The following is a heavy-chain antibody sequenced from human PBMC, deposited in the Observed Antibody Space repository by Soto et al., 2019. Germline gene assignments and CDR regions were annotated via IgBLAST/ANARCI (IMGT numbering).Heavy chain of an antibody. CDR2: INAGNGNT. J-gene: IGHJ6*02. CDR3: ARDDYGDYDPGVGYYYYGMDV. D-gene: IGHD4-17*01. Sequence: QVQLVQSGAEVKKPGASVKVSCKASGYTFTSYAMHWVRQAPGQRLEWMGWINAGNGNTKYSQKFQGRVTITRDTSASTAYMELSSLRSEDTAVYYCARDDYGDYDPGVGYYYYGMDVWGQGTTVTVSS. V-gene: IGHV1-3*01. CDR1: GYTFTSYA.